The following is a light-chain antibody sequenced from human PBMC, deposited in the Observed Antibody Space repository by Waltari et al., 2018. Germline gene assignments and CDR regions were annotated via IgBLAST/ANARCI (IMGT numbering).Light chain of an antibody. V-gene: IGLV3-21*03. CDR1: DIGTRS. J-gene: IGLJ2*01. CDR3: QVWDSRSGHVV. CDR2: GDT. Sequence: YELTPPPSVSVAPGKPASLTCGGDDIGTRSGHGYQQKSGQTPILVMYGDTDRPSGIPERFSGSNSGNTATLTITRVAVGDEADYYCQVWDSRSGHVVFGGGTKLTVL.